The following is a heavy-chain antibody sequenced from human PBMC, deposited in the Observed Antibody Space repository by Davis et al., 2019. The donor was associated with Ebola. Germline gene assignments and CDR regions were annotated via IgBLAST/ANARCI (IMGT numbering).Heavy chain of an antibody. Sequence: SETLSLTCTVSGGSISTGGYYWSRLPQPPGKGLEWIGYIYYSGTTKYHPFLESRVTISVDTSNNLFSLKLRSVTAADTAVYYCARGLELHGMDVWGKGTTVTVSS. V-gene: IGHV4-61*08. CDR3: ARGLELHGMDV. J-gene: IGHJ6*04. D-gene: IGHD1-7*01. CDR2: IYYSGTT. CDR1: GGSISTGGYY.